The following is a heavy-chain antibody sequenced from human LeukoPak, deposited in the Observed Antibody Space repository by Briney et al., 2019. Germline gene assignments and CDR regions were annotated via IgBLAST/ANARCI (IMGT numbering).Heavy chain of an antibody. J-gene: IGHJ4*02. CDR3: AKVYFNILTGYYRGPNFDY. Sequence: GRSLRLSCATTGFTFNNYGMHRVRQAPGKGLEWVAVISYDGSIKYYADSVKGRFTISRDNSKNTLYLQMDTLRAEDSAVYYCAKVYFNILTGYYRGPNFDYWGQGTLVTVSS. CDR2: ISYDGSIK. V-gene: IGHV3-30*18. CDR1: GFTFNNYG. D-gene: IGHD3-9*01.